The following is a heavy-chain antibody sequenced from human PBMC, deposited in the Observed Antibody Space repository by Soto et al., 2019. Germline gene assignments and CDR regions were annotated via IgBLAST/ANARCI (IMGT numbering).Heavy chain of an antibody. Sequence: PSETLSLTCTVSGGSISSGGYYWTWIRQHPGKGLEWIGYIYYSGSTYYNPSLKSRVTISVDTSKNQFSLKLYSVTTADTAMYYCARLGGSYAVPHFDYWGQGTLVTVSS. CDR2: IYYSGST. CDR1: GGSISSGGYY. J-gene: IGHJ4*02. D-gene: IGHD1-26*01. V-gene: IGHV4-31*03. CDR3: ARLGGSYAVPHFDY.